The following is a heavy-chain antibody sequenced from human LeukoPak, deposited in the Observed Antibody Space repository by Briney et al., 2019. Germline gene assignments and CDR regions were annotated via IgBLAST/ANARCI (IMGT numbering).Heavy chain of an antibody. CDR3: AKSGSGWYADY. Sequence: GGSLRLSCAASGFTFSRNDMSWVRQAPGKGPEWVSGISRSGGSTYYADSVKGRFTTSRDNSKNTLHLQMNSLRAEDTAVYYCAKSGSGWYADYWGQGTLVTVSS. CDR2: ISRSGGST. V-gene: IGHV3-23*01. D-gene: IGHD6-19*01. CDR1: GFTFSRND. J-gene: IGHJ4*02.